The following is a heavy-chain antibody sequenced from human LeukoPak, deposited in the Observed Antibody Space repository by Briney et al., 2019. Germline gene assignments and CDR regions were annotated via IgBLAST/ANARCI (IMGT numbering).Heavy chain of an antibody. CDR2: INHSGST. Sequence: PSETLSLTCAVYGGSFSGYYWSWIRQPPGKGLEWIGEINHSGSTNYNPSLKSRVTISVDTSKNQFSLKLSSVTAADTAVYYCASFPNYYYYMDVWGKGTTVTVSS. V-gene: IGHV4-34*01. CDR3: ASFPNYYYYMDV. CDR1: GGSFSGYY. J-gene: IGHJ6*03.